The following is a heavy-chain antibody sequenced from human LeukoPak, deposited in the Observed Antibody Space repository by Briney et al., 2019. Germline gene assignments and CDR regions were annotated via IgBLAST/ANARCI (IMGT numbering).Heavy chain of an antibody. CDR2: IYYSGST. J-gene: IGHJ5*02. D-gene: IGHD3-22*01. Sequence: SETLSLTCTVSGGSISSYYWSWIRQPPGKGLEWIGYIYYSGSTNYNPFLKSRVTISVDTSKNQFSLKLSSVTAADTAVYYCARETYYYDSSAGAWFDPWGQGTLVTVSS. CDR3: ARETYYYDSSAGAWFDP. CDR1: GGSISSYY. V-gene: IGHV4-59*01.